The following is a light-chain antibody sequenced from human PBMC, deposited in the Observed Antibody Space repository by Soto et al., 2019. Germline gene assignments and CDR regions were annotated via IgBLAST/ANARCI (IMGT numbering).Light chain of an antibody. J-gene: IGKJ4*01. Sequence: DIVMTQSPDSLAVSLGERATINCKSSQSVLYSSNNKNYLAWYQQEPGQPPKLLIYWASTRESGVPDRFSGSGSGTDFTLTISSLQAEDVAVYYCQQYYSTPQGLTFGGGTKVEIK. CDR1: QSVLYSSNNKNY. V-gene: IGKV4-1*01. CDR2: WAS. CDR3: QQYYSTPQGLT.